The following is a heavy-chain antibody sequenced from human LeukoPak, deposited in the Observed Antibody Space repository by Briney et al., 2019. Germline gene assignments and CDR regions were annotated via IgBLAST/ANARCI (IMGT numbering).Heavy chain of an antibody. CDR3: AQMGTTAFDI. CDR2: ISSSGSTI. J-gene: IGHJ3*02. CDR1: GFTFNRYG. D-gene: IGHD1-7*01. V-gene: IGHV3-48*04. Sequence: PGGSLRLSCAASGFTFNRYGMSWVRQAPGKGLEWVSYISSSGSTIYYADSVKGRFTISRDNAKNSLYLQMNSLRAEDTAMYYCAQMGTTAFDIWGQGTMVTVSS.